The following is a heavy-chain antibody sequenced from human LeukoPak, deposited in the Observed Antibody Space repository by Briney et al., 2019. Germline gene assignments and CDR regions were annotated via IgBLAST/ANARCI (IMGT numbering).Heavy chain of an antibody. CDR3: FVLPLGY. CDR2: INHSGST. Sequence: SETLSLTCAVYGGSFSGYYWSWIRQPPGKGLEWIGEINHSGSTNYNPSLKSQVTISVDTSKNQFSLKLSSVTAADTAVYYCFVLPLGYWGQGTLVTVSS. D-gene: IGHD2-15*01. J-gene: IGHJ4*02. V-gene: IGHV4-34*01. CDR1: GGSFSGYY.